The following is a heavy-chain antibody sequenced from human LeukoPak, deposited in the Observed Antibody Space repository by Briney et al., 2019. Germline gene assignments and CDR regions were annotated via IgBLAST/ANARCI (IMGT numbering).Heavy chain of an antibody. Sequence: GASVKVSCKASGGTFSSYAISWVRQAPGQGLEWMGGIIPIFGTANYAQKFQGRVTMTRNTSISTAYMELSSLRSEDTAVYYCARNDPNYYDSSGYSDYWGQGTLVTVSS. J-gene: IGHJ4*02. D-gene: IGHD3-22*01. CDR2: IIPIFGTA. CDR1: GGTFSSYA. V-gene: IGHV1-69*05. CDR3: ARNDPNYYDSSGYSDY.